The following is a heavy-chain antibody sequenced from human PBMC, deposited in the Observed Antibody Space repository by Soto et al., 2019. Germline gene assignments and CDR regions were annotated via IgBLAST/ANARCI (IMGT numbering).Heavy chain of an antibody. J-gene: IGHJ5*02. CDR3: TTDRGITETVIFTS. CDR1: GFTFSSYG. Sequence: PGGSLRLSCAASGFTFSSYGMHWVRQAPGKGLEWVAVISYDGSNKYYADSVKGRFTISRDDSKNTLSLQMDSLKTEDTALYYCTTDRGITETVIFTSWGLGTLVTVSS. CDR2: ISYDGSNK. V-gene: IGHV3-30*03. D-gene: IGHD3-10*01.